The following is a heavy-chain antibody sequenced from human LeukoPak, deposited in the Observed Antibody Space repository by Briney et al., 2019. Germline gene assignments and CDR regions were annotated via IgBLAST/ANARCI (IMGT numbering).Heavy chain of an antibody. V-gene: IGHV4-34*01. J-gene: IGHJ4*02. CDR2: INHSGSA. Sequence: SETLSLTCAVYGGSFSGYYWSWIRQPPGKGLEWIGEINHSGSANYNPSLKSRVTISVDTSKNQFSLRLSSVTAADTAVYYCARGVRQLPFDYWGQGTLVTVSS. CDR1: GGSFSGYY. CDR3: ARGVRQLPFDY. D-gene: IGHD5-18*01.